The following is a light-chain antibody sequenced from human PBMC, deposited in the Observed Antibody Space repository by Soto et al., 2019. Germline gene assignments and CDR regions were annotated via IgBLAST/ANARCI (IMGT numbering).Light chain of an antibody. CDR1: QSVSSN. Sequence: VLPQSTTTLSVASGERATLSCRASQSVSSNLAWYQQKPGQAPRLLIYGAFNRATGIPARFSGSGSGTDFTLTISSLEPEDSAVYYCQQRNIWPPVTFGHGTRLEI. J-gene: IGKJ5*01. V-gene: IGKV3-11*01. CDR3: QQRNIWPPVT. CDR2: GAF.